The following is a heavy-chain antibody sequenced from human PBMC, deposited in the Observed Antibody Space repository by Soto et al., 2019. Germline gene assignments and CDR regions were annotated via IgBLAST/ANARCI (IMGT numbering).Heavy chain of an antibody. J-gene: IGHJ4*02. CDR3: AKGSARSSPYYFDY. CDR2: ISGSGGST. V-gene: IGHV3-23*01. D-gene: IGHD6-6*01. CDR1: GFTLSNAW. Sequence: GGSLRLSCAASGFTLSNAWMSWVRQAPGKGLEWISAISGSGGSTYHADSVKGRFTISRDNSKNTLYLQMNSLRAEDTAVYYCAKGSARSSPYYFDYWGQGTLVTVSS.